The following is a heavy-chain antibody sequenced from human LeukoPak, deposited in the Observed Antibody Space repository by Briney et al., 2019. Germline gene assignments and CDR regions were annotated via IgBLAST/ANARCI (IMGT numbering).Heavy chain of an antibody. V-gene: IGHV3-23*01. J-gene: IGHJ4*02. D-gene: IGHD6-19*01. CDR2: ISVSGGTT. CDR1: GFTFDDYA. CDR3: ATTTSSGWFDF. Sequence: QAGGSLRLSCAASGFTFDDYAMHWVRQAPGKGLEWVSTISVSGGTTYYADSVRGRFIISRDNSKNTLDLQIISLRAEDTAVYYCATTTSSGWFDFWGQGTRVTVSS.